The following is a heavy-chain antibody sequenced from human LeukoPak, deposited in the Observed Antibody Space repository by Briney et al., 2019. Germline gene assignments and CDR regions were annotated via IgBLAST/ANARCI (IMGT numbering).Heavy chain of an antibody. CDR2: INPYSGDT. V-gene: IGHV1-2*02. J-gene: IGHJ3*02. D-gene: IGHD2-15*01. CDR1: GYTFTTYF. Sequence: ASVKVSCKTSGYTFTTYFIHWVRQAPGQGLEWMGGINPYSGDTKYAQKFQGRVTMTRDTSISTAYMELSRLMSDDTAVYYCARYWAEPAATDEAFDIWGQGTMVVVSS. CDR3: ARYWAEPAATDEAFDI.